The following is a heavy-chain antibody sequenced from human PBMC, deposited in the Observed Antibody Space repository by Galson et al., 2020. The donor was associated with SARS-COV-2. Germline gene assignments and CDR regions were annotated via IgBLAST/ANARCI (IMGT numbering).Heavy chain of an antibody. CDR3: ASNRGYSSSSPVDY. CDR1: GFTFSSYS. D-gene: IGHD6-6*01. J-gene: IGHJ4*01. Sequence: NSGGSLRLSCAASGFTFSSYSMNWVRQAPGKGLEWVSSISSSSSYIYYADSVKGRFTISRDNAKNSLYLQMNSLRAEDTAVYYCASNRGYSSSSPVDYWGQEPWSPSPQ. V-gene: IGHV3-21*01. CDR2: ISSSSSYI.